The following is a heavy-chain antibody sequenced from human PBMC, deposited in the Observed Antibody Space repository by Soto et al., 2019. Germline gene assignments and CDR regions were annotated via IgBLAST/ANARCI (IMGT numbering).Heavy chain of an antibody. J-gene: IGHJ6*03. V-gene: IGHV1-46*01. D-gene: IGHD3-3*01. CDR1: GYTFTSYY. CDR3: ARGRGGFWSAFYYYMDV. CDR2: INPSGGST. Sequence: ASVKVSCKASGYTFTSYYMHWVRQAPGQGLEWMGIINPSGGSTGYAQKFQGRVTMTRNTSTSTAYMELSSLRSEDTAVYYCARGRGGFWSAFYYYMDVWGKGTTVTVSS.